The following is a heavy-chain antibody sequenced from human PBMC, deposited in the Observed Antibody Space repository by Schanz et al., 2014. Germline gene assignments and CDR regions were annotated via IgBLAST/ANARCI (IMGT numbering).Heavy chain of an antibody. CDR3: ARETISYDLLTGYSRGAFDY. V-gene: IGHV4-59*08. CDR2: IYFSGST. Sequence: QVQLQESGPGLVKPSETLSLTCTVSGDSISGYYWNWIRQPPGKRLEWIGYIYFSGSTNYNPSLKSRVTISVDTSKNQSSLKLTSVTAADTAVYYCARETISYDLLTGYSRGAFDYWGQGTLVTVSS. D-gene: IGHD3-9*01. J-gene: IGHJ4*02. CDR1: GDSISGYY.